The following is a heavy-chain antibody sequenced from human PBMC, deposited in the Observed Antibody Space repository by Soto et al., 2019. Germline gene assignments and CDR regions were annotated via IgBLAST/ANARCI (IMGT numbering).Heavy chain of an antibody. CDR1: GYTFTSYG. Sequence: QVQLVQSGPEVKKPGASVKVSCKTSGYTFTSYGIAWVRQAPGQGLEWMGWISTSKGNPNYAQKFQGRVTMTTDTSTSTADMELRSRRSDDTAVYYCATRSPAFDFWGQGTLVTVSS. V-gene: IGHV1-18*01. CDR3: ATRSPAFDF. J-gene: IGHJ4*02. CDR2: ISTSKGNP.